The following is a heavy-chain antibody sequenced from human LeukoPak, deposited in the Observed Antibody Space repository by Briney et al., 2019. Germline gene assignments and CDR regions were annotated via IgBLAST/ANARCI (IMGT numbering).Heavy chain of an antibody. J-gene: IGHJ4*02. V-gene: IGHV3-21*01. CDR1: GFTFSSYG. D-gene: IGHD3-22*01. CDR2: ISGSSTYI. CDR3: ARDPAPLYYYDSSGS. Sequence: GGSLRLSCAVSGFTFSSYGMNWVRQAPGKGLEWVSSISGSSTYIYYADSVKGRFTISRDNAKNSLYLQMNSLRAEDTAVYYCARDPAPLYYYDSSGSWGQGTLVTVSS.